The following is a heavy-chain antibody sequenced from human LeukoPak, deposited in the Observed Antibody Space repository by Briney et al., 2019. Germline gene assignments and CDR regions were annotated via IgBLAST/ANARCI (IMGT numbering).Heavy chain of an antibody. V-gene: IGHV1-46*03. D-gene: IGHD3-3*01. Sequence: ASVKVSCXASGYTFTSYYMHWVRQAPGQGLEWMGIINPSGGSTSYAQKFPGRVTMTRDTSTSTVYMELSSLRSEDTAVYYCARDLSPSYYDFWSGFVHWGQGTLVTVSS. J-gene: IGHJ4*02. CDR3: ARDLSPSYYDFWSGFVH. CDR1: GYTFTSYY. CDR2: INPSGGST.